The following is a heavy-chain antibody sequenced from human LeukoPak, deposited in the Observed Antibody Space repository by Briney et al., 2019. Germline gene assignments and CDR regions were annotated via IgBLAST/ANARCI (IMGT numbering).Heavy chain of an antibody. V-gene: IGHV4-4*02. Sequence: KSSETLSLTCAVSGGSISSSNWWSWVRQPPGKGLEWIGEIYHSGSTNYNPPLKSRVTISVDKSKNQFSLKLSSVTAADTAVYYCARDLSGYSHFDYWGQGTLVTVSS. CDR2: IYHSGST. D-gene: IGHD3-22*01. CDR1: GGSISSSNW. J-gene: IGHJ4*02. CDR3: ARDLSGYSHFDY.